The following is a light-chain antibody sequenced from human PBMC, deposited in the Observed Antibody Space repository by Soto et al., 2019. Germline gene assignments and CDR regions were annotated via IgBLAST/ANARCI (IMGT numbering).Light chain of an antibody. CDR2: EVT. J-gene: IGLJ2*01. V-gene: IGLV2-14*01. Sequence: QSVLTQPASVSGSPGQSITISCTGTSSDVGGYNYVSWYQQHPGKAPKLMISEVTNRPSGVSNRFSGSKSGNTASLTISGLQAEDEADYYCNSFRISGTPGGIFGGGTKVTVL. CDR1: SSDVGGYNY. CDR3: NSFRISGTPGGI.